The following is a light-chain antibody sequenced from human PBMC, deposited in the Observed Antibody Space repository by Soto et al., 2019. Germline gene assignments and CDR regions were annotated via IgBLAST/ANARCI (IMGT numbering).Light chain of an antibody. J-gene: IGKJ1*01. CDR3: QQSYSTPRT. Sequence: DIQMTQSPSSLSASVGYRVTITCLASQSISSYLNWYRQKPGKAPKLLIYAASSLQSGVPSRFSGSGSGTDFTLTISSLQPEDFATYYCQQSYSTPRTFGQGTKVDIK. CDR1: QSISSY. CDR2: AAS. V-gene: IGKV1-39*01.